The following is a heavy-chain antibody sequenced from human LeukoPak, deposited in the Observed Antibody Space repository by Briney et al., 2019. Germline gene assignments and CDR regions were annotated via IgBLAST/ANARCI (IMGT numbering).Heavy chain of an antibody. CDR2: IYHSGST. D-gene: IGHD4-11*01. V-gene: IGHV4-38-2*02. Sequence: SETLSLTCTVSGYSISSGYYWGWIGQPPGKGLEWIGSIYHSGSTYYNPSLKSRVTISVDTSKNQFSLKLSSVTAADTAVYYCARVYSNYENFQHWGQGTLVTVSS. J-gene: IGHJ1*01. CDR1: GYSISSGYY. CDR3: ARVYSNYENFQH.